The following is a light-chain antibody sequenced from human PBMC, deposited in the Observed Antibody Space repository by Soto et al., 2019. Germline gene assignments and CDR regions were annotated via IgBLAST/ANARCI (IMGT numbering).Light chain of an antibody. Sequence: SYELTQPPSVSVAPGQTATITCGGNNIGRKGVHWYQQKPGQAPVLVVYDDSDRPSGIPERFSGSNSGNTVTLTISRVAAGDEADYYCQVWDSSSDHVVFGGWTKLTVL. V-gene: IGLV3-21*02. CDR2: DDS. CDR3: QVWDSSSDHVV. CDR1: NIGRKG. J-gene: IGLJ2*01.